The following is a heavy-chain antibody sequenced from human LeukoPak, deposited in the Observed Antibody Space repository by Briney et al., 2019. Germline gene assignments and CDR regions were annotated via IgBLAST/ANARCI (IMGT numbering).Heavy chain of an antibody. V-gene: IGHV3-48*03. CDR1: GFTVNSYE. J-gene: IGHJ4*02. CDR3: ARVPTTVYTPDY. D-gene: IGHD4-17*01. CDR2: ISSSGSTI. Sequence: GGSLRLSCAAAGFTVNSYEMNWVRQAPGKGLEWVSYISSSGSTIYYADSVKGRFTISRDNAKSSLYLQMNSLRAEDTAVYHCARVPTTVYTPDYWGQGTLVTVSS.